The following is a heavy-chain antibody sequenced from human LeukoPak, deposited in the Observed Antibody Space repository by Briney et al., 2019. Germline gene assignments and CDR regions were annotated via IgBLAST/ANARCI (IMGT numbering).Heavy chain of an antibody. V-gene: IGHV4-59*11. CDR2: IYYSGST. CDR1: GGSISSHY. J-gene: IGHJ4*02. Sequence: SETLSLTCTVSGGSISSHYWSWIRQPSGKGLEWIGYIYYSGSTNYNPSLKSRVTISVDTSKNQFSLKLSSVTAADTAVYYCARVGDSSSWLDYWGQGTLVTVSS. CDR3: ARVGDSSSWLDY. D-gene: IGHD6-13*01.